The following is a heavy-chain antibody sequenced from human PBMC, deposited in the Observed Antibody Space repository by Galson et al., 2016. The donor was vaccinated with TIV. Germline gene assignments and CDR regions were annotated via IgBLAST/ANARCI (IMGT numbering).Heavy chain of an antibody. CDR1: GFNFNNYA. CDR3: AKARNVYDILTTYLIS. D-gene: IGHD3-9*01. J-gene: IGHJ5*02. Sequence: LRLSCAASGFNFNNYAMHWVRQAPGKGLEWVSAINWNSDTVAYADSVKGRFTISRDNAKKSLYLHVNSLRSDDTAFYYCAKARNVYDILTTYLISWGQGTLVIVSS. V-gene: IGHV3-9*01. CDR2: INWNSDTV.